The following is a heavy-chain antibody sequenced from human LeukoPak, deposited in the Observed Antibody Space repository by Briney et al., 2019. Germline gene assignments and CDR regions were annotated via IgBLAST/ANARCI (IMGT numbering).Heavy chain of an antibody. D-gene: IGHD3-3*01. J-gene: IGHJ2*01. CDR1: GSTFSSYA. CDR2: ISGSGGRT. V-gene: IGHV3-23*01. Sequence: GGSLRLSCAPSGSTFSSYAMSWVRQPPGKGLEWVSSISGSGGRTNYADSVTGRFTISRGNSNNTLYLQMNSLRAGDTAVYYCAKDGLRFLEWYLGYFDLWGRGTLMTVSS. CDR3: AKDGLRFLEWYLGYFDL.